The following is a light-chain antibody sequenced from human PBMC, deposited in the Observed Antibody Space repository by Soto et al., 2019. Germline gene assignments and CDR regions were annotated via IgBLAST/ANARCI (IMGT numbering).Light chain of an antibody. J-gene: IGLJ2*01. CDR2: EVS. CDR1: SSDVGGYNY. V-gene: IGLV2-14*01. CDR3: SSYTSSSTRHVV. Sequence: QSALTQPASVSGSPGQSITISCTGTSSDVGGYNYVSWYQQHPGKAPKLMIYEVSNRPSGVSNRFSGSKSGNTASLTISGLQAEXEADYYCSSYTSSSTRHVVFGGGTKLTVL.